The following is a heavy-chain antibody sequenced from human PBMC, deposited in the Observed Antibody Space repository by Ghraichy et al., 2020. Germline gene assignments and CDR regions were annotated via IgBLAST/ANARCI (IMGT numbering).Heavy chain of an antibody. V-gene: IGHV4-59*01. CDR2: IYYSGST. CDR1: GCSISSYY. D-gene: IGHD5-18*01. Sequence: SQTLSLTCTVSGCSISSYYWSWIRQPPGKGLEWIGYIYYSGSTNYNPSLKSQVTISVDTSKNQFSLKLSSVTAADTAVYYCARLSDTAMVTTYFDYWGQGTLVTVSS. J-gene: IGHJ4*02. CDR3: ARLSDTAMVTTYFDY.